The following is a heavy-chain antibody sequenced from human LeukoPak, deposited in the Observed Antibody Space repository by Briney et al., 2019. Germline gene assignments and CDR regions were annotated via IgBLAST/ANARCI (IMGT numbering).Heavy chain of an antibody. Sequence: GGSLRLSCAASGFTFSSYGMHWVRQAPGNGLEWVAVISYDGSNKYYADSVKGRFTISRDNSKNTLYLQMNSLRAEDTAVYYCAKGMILIAAAGTFDYWGQGTLVTVSS. D-gene: IGHD6-13*01. CDR1: GFTFSSYG. CDR3: AKGMILIAAAGTFDY. J-gene: IGHJ4*02. CDR2: ISYDGSNK. V-gene: IGHV3-30*18.